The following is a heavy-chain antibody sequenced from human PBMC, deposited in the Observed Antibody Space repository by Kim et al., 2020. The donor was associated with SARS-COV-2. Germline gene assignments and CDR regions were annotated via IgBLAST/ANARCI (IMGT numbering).Heavy chain of an antibody. CDR2: ISTNTGNP. Sequence: ASVKVSCKASGYTFTSYAMNWVRQAPGQGLEWMGWISTNTGNPTYAQGFTGWFVFSLDTSVSTAYLQISSLKAEDTAVYYCARDLNDYVWGSRSAWGQGPLVTVSS. V-gene: IGHV7-4-1*02. CDR3: ARDLNDYVWGSRSA. CDR1: GYTFTSYA. J-gene: IGHJ4*02. D-gene: IGHD3-16*01.